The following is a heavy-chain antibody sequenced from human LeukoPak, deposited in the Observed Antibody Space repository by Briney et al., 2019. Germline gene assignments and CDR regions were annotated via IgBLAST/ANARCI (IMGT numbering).Heavy chain of an antibody. Sequence: GGSLRLSCAASGFTFSSYSMNWVRQAPGKGLEWVSSISSSSSYIYYADSVKGRFTISRDNAKNSLYLQMNSLRAEDTAVYYCARVRYCSGGSCYVVDYWGQGTLVTVSS. CDR2: ISSSSSYI. D-gene: IGHD2-15*01. CDR3: ARVRYCSGGSCYVVDY. J-gene: IGHJ4*02. V-gene: IGHV3-21*01. CDR1: GFTFSSYS.